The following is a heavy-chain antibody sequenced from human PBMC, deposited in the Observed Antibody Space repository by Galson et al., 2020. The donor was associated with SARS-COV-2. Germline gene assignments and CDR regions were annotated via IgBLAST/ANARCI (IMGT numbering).Heavy chain of an antibody. CDR1: GFTFSDYG. CDR2: ISYGGTNE. D-gene: IGHD3-22*01. CDR3: AKDQEYDRSGYLDY. V-gene: IGHV3-30*18. J-gene: IGHJ4*02. Sequence: TGGSLRLSCAASGFTFSDYGMHWVRQAPGKGLAWVAGISYGGTNEYYADAMEGRFTISRDNSKNTLYLQMNSLRAEDTAVYYCAKDQEYDRSGYLDYWGQGTLVAVSS.